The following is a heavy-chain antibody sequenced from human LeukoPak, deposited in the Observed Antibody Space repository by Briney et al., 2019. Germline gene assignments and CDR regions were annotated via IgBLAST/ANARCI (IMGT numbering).Heavy chain of an antibody. Sequence: SETLSLTCAVYGGSFSGYYWSWIRQPPGKGLEWIGEINHSGSTNYNPSLKSRVTISADTSKNQFSLKLSSVTAADTAVYYCARTKPTVTTDYWGQGTLVTVSS. CDR3: ARTKPTVTTDY. D-gene: IGHD4-17*01. CDR2: INHSGST. J-gene: IGHJ4*02. V-gene: IGHV4-34*01. CDR1: GGSFSGYY.